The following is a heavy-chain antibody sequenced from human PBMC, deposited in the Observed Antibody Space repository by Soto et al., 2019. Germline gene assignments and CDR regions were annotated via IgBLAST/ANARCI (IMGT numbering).Heavy chain of an antibody. CDR2: ISAYNGNT. Sequence: ASVKVSCKASGYGFTTYGISWVRQAPGQGLEWMGWISAYNGNTNYAQKIQGRVTMTTDTSTSTAYMEVRSLRSDDTAVYYCAREGAVAVGGAFYYNGMDVWGQGTTVTVSS. CDR1: GYGFTTYG. D-gene: IGHD6-19*01. V-gene: IGHV1-18*04. CDR3: AREGAVAVGGAFYYNGMDV. J-gene: IGHJ6*02.